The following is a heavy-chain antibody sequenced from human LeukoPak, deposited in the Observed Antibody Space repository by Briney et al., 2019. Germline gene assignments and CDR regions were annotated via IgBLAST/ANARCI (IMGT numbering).Heavy chain of an antibody. CDR3: AYYYDSSGYYGQY. J-gene: IGHJ4*02. V-gene: IGHV1-69*13. CDR2: IIPIFGTA. Sequence: ASVKVSCKASGGTFSSYAISWVRQAPGQGLEWMGGIIPIFGTANYAQKLQGRVTITADESTSTAYMELSSLRSEDTAVYYCAYYYDSSGYYGQYWGQGTLVTVSS. D-gene: IGHD3-22*01. CDR1: GGTFSSYA.